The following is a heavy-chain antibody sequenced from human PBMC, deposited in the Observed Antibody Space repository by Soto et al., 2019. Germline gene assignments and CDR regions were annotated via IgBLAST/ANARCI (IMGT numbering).Heavy chain of an antibody. CDR2: IYPGDSDT. D-gene: IGHD6-13*01. J-gene: IGHJ4*02. V-gene: IGHV5-51*01. Sequence: GESLKICCKCSGYSFTSYWIGWVRQMPGKGLEWMGIIYPGDSDTRYSPSFQGQVTISADKSISTAYLQWSSLKASDTAMYYCASAGIAAAGTPPTYFDYCGQGTLVTVSS. CDR1: GYSFTSYW. CDR3: ASAGIAAAGTPPTYFDY.